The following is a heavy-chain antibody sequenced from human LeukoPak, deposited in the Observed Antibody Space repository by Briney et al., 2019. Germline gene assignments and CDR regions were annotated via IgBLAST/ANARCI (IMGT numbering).Heavy chain of an antibody. D-gene: IGHD1-26*01. V-gene: IGHV1-3*01. CDR3: ARVTPYSGSPPDY. CDR1: GYTFTSYA. CDR2: INAGNGNT. J-gene: IGHJ4*02. Sequence: ASVKVSCKASGYTFTSYAMHWVRQAPGQRLEWMGWINAGNGNTKYSQKFQGRVTITRDTSASTAYMELSSLRSEDTAVYYCARVTPYSGSPPDYWGQGTLVTVSS.